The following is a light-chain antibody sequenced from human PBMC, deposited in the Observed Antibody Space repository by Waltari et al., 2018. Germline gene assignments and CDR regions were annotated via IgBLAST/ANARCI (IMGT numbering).Light chain of an antibody. J-gene: IGLJ3*02. CDR3: VLYMGSGIWV. CDR1: SGSVSSTSY. V-gene: IGLV8-61*01. Sequence: QTVVTQEPSLSVSPGGPVTPTCALSSGSVSSTSYASWYQHTPGQAPRTLVYKINNRSSGVPDRFSGSMLGNKAALTITGAQAEDESDYYCVLYMGSGIWVFGGGTKLTVL. CDR2: KIN.